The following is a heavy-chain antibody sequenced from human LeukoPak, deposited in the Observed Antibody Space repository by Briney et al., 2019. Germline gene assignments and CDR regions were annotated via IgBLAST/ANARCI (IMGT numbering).Heavy chain of an antibody. CDR3: AKVVPMTTVTTGAFDI. Sequence: GGSLRLSCAASGFTFSSYAMSWVRQAPGKGLEWVSGISGSGGSTYYADPVKGRFTISRDNPKNTLYLQMNSLRAEDTAVYYCAKVVPMTTVTTGAFDIWGQGTMVTVSS. J-gene: IGHJ3*02. D-gene: IGHD4-17*01. CDR2: ISGSGGST. CDR1: GFTFSSYA. V-gene: IGHV3-23*01.